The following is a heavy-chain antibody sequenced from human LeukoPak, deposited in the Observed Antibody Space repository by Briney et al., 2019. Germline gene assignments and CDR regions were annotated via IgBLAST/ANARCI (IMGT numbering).Heavy chain of an antibody. CDR2: INHSGST. J-gene: IGHJ4*02. CDR3: ARVDSIAVAGGFDY. CDR1: GGSFSGYY. Sequence: KPSETLSLTCADYGGSFSGYYWSCIRQPPGKGLEWIGEINHSGSTNYNPSLKSRVTISVDTSKNQFSLKLSSVTAADTAVYYCARVDSIAVAGGFDYWGQGTLVTVSS. D-gene: IGHD6-19*01. V-gene: IGHV4-34*01.